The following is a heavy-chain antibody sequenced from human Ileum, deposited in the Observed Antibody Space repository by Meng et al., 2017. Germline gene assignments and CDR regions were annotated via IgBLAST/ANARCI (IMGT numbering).Heavy chain of an antibody. J-gene: IGHJ4*02. V-gene: IGHV3-9*02. Sequence: SLKISCAVSGFTPDDYAMHWVRQSPGKGLEWVSGINWDGSIIFYADSVRGRFIISRDNAKNSVFLQMNSLGTEDTALYYCAKDRYSSSWSRFDYWGQGVMVTVSS. CDR1: GFTPDDYA. CDR3: AKDRYSSSWSRFDY. CDR2: INWDGSII. D-gene: IGHD6-13*01.